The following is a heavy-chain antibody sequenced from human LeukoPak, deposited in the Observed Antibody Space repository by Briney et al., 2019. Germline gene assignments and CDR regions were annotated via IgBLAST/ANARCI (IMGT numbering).Heavy chain of an antibody. J-gene: IGHJ4*02. CDR1: GGSFSISY. CDR2: IYHSGGA. V-gene: IGHV4-34*01. CDR3: ARHGSYCFDS. D-gene: IGHD3-10*01. Sequence: SETLSLTCTVSGGSFSISYWSWIRQPPGKGLEWIGQIYHSGGANYNPSLRSRVTISIDTSKNQLSLRLSSVTAADTAVYYCARHGSYCFDSWGQGTLVTVSS.